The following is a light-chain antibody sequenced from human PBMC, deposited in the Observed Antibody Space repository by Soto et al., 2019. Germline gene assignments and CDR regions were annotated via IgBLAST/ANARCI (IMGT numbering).Light chain of an antibody. CDR2: DVS. Sequence: QSALTQPASVSGSPGQSIAISCTGTSSDVGAYIYVSWYQHHPGKAPKLILYDVSARPSGVSDRCSGSKSGNTASLTISGLHPEDEADYYCSSYTSSSTEVSGTGIKVTVL. CDR3: SSYTSSSTEV. CDR1: SSDVGAYIY. J-gene: IGLJ1*01. V-gene: IGLV2-14*03.